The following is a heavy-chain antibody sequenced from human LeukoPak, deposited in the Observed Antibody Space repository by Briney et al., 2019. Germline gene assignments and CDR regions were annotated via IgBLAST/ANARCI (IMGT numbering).Heavy chain of an antibody. CDR1: GFTFSSYS. CDR3: ARPSPSGWYGYFQK. Sequence: GGSLRLSCAASGFTFSSYSMNWVRQAPGKGLEWVSYISSSSSTIYYADSVKGRFTISRDNAKNSLYLQMNSLRAEDTAVYYCARPSPSGWYGYFQKWGQGTLVTVSA. D-gene: IGHD6-19*01. J-gene: IGHJ1*01. V-gene: IGHV3-48*01. CDR2: ISSSSSTI.